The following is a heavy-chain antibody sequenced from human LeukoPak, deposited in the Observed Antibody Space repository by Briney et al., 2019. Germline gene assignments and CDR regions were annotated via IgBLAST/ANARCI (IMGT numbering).Heavy chain of an antibody. J-gene: IGHJ4*02. CDR3: ARVEWLSQIDY. V-gene: IGHV1-8*01. CDR2: MNPNSGNT. CDR1: GFSFSSYG. D-gene: IGHD3-9*01. Sequence: GASVKVSCTSSGFSFSSYGFSWVRQAPGQGLEWMGWMNPNSGNTGYAQKFQGRVTMTRNTSISTAYMELSSLRSEDTAVYYCARVEWLSQIDYWGQGTLVTVSS.